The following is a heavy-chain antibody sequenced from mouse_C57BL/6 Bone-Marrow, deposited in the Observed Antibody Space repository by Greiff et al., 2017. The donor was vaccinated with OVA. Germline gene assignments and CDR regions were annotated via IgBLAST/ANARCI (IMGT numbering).Heavy chain of an antibody. D-gene: IGHD1-1*01. CDR1: GFNIKDYY. J-gene: IGHJ4*01. CDR2: IDPEDGET. V-gene: IGHV14-2*01. CDR3: ALFITLMDY. Sequence: VHVKQSGAELVKPGASVKLSCTASGFNIKDYYMHWVKQRTEQGLEWIGRIDPEDGETKYAPQFQGKATITADTTSNTAYLQLSSLTSEDTAVYYCALFITLMDYWGQGTSVTVSS.